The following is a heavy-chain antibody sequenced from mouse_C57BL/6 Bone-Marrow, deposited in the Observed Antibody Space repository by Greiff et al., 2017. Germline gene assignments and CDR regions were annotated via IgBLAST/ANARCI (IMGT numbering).Heavy chain of an antibody. V-gene: IGHV2-2*01. J-gene: IGHJ4*01. Sequence: QVQLQQSGPGLVQPSQSLSITCTVSGFSLTSYGVHWVRQSPGKGLEWLGVLWSGGSTVYNAAFISRLSISKDNSKSQVFFKMNSLQADDTAIYYCARKGGYDYDENYYAMDYWGQGTSVTVSS. CDR2: LWSGGST. CDR1: GFSLTSYG. D-gene: IGHD2-4*01. CDR3: ARKGGYDYDENYYAMDY.